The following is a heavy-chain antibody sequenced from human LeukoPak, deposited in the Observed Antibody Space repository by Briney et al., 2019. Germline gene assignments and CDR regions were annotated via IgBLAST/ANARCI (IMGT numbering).Heavy chain of an antibody. CDR1: GFTFGSFT. CDR2: IRGTDTNT. Sequence: GGSLRLSCAASGFTFGSFTMSWVRQAPGRSLEWVSAIRGTDTNTYYADSVRGRFTISRDNSNNTLFLQMNGLRAEDTAVYYCAKARSYYYDSSGWNYWGQGTLVTVSS. J-gene: IGHJ4*02. V-gene: IGHV3-23*01. D-gene: IGHD3-22*01. CDR3: AKARSYYYDSSGWNY.